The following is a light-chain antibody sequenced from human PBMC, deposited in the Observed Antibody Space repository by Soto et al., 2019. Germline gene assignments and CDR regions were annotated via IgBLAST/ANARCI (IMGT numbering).Light chain of an antibody. V-gene: IGKV3-20*01. CDR2: GAS. CDR3: QQYDSSRT. Sequence: IVLTQSPGTLSLSPGERATLSCRASQSVSSSYLAWYQQKPGQAPRLLIYGASSRATGTSDRFSGSGSGTDFTLTISRLEPEDFAVYYCQQYDSSRTFGGGTKVEIK. J-gene: IGKJ4*01. CDR1: QSVSSSY.